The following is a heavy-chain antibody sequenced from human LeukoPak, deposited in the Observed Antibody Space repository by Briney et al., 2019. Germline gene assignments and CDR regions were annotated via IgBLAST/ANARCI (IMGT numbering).Heavy chain of an antibody. V-gene: IGHV4-30-2*01. J-gene: IGHJ3*02. CDR2: IYHSGST. CDR3: GRVFDSSGPWAFDI. Sequence: SETLSLTCAVSGGSISSGGYSWSWIRQPPGKGLEWIGYIYHSGSTYYNPSLKSRVTISVDRSKNQFSLKLSSVTAADTAVYYCGRVFDSSGPWAFDIWGQGTMVTVSS. CDR1: GGSISSGGYS. D-gene: IGHD3-22*01.